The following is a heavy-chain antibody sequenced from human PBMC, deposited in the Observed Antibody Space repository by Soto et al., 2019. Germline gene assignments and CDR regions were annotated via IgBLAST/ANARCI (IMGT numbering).Heavy chain of an antibody. Sequence: KPSETLSLTCTVSGGSIFSSNYYWGWIRQPPGKGLEWIGSIYYSGSTYYNPSLKSRVTISVDTSKSQFSLKLYSVTAADTAVYYCARHYSAGWSRYFDYWGQGTLVTVSS. CDR1: GGSIFSSNYY. V-gene: IGHV4-39*01. J-gene: IGHJ4*02. CDR3: ARHYSAGWSRYFDY. D-gene: IGHD6-19*01. CDR2: IYYSGST.